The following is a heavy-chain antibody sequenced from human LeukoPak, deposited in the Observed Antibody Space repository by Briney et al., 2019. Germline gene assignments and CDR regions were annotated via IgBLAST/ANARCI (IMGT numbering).Heavy chain of an antibody. CDR2: IYYSGST. V-gene: IGHV4-39*01. D-gene: IGHD3-10*01. CDR3: ARLYSRGRGDY. Sequence: PSETLSLTCTVSGGSISSSSYYWGWIRQPPGKGLEWIGSIYYSGSTYYNPSLKSRVTISVDTSKNQFSLKLSSVTAADTAVYYCARLYSRGRGDYWGQGTLVTVSS. J-gene: IGHJ4*02. CDR1: GGSISSSSYY.